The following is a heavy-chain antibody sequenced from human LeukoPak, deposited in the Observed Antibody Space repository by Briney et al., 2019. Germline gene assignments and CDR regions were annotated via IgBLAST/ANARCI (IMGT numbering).Heavy chain of an antibody. J-gene: IGHJ6*02. CDR1: GYTFTGFS. V-gene: IGHV1-3*01. CDR2: INGGNGNT. D-gene: IGHD6-25*01. CDR3: ARGGGPAAGYYGMDV. Sequence: ASVKVSCKASGYTFTGFSMHWVRQAPGQRLEWMAWINGGNGNTRYSQNFQGRVTITRDTSASTAYMDLSSLRSEDTAVYYCARGGGPAAGYYGMDVWGQGTTVIVSS.